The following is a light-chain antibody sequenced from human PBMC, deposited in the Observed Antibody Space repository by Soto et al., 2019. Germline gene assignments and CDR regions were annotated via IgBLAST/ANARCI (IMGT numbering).Light chain of an antibody. J-gene: IGKJ4*01. CDR2: DAS. Sequence: IVLTQSPATLTLSPGARATLSCRASQSVRRSLAWYQQKPGKAPNLLIYDASKRATGIPARFSGSASGTDFTLTISSLEPREFAGYYGQQRSDCPPELTFGGGTKVDIK. V-gene: IGKV3-11*01. CDR3: QQRSDCPPELT. CDR1: QSVRRS.